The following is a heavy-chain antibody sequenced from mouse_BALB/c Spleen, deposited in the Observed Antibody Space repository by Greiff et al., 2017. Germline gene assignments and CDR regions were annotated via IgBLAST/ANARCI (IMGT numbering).Heavy chain of an antibody. CDR1: GYTFTSYW. J-gene: IGHJ3*01. Sequence: VQLQQPGAELVKPGASVKLSCKASGYTFTSYWMHWVKQRPGQGLEWIGEIDPSDSYTNYNQKFKGKATLTVDKSSSTAYMQLSSLTSEDSAVYYCATPTGTRFAYWGQGTLVTVSA. V-gene: IGHV1-69*02. D-gene: IGHD4-1*02. CDR3: ATPTGTRFAY. CDR2: IDPSDSYT.